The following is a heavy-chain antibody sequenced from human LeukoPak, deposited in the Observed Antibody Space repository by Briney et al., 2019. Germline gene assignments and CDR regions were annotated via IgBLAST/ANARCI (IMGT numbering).Heavy chain of an antibody. CDR1: GGSFSGYY. Sequence: PSETLSLTCAVYGGSFSGYYWSWIRQPPGKGLEWIGEINHSGSTNYNPSLKSRVTISVDTSKNQFSLKLSCVTAADTAVYYCASGAAMVTAEYFQHWGQGTLVTVSS. V-gene: IGHV4-34*01. J-gene: IGHJ1*01. CDR2: INHSGST. CDR3: ASGAAMVTAEYFQH. D-gene: IGHD5-18*01.